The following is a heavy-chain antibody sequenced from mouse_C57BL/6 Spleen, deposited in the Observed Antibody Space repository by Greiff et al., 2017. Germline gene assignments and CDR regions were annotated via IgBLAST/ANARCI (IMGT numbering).Heavy chain of an antibody. CDR2: ISSGGSYT. J-gene: IGHJ4*01. V-gene: IGHV5-6*01. CDR3: ARQAYYYAMDY. CDR1: GFTFSSYG. Sequence: EVMLVESGGDLVKPGGSLKLSCAASGFTFSSYGMSWVRQTPDKRLEWVATISSGGSYTYYPDSVKGRFTISRDNAKNTLYLQMSSLKSEDTAMYYCARQAYYYAMDYWGQGTSVTVSS.